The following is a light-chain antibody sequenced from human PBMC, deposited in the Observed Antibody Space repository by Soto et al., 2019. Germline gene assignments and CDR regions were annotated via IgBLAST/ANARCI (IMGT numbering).Light chain of an antibody. CDR2: DVN. CDR1: SSDVGGYSY. V-gene: IGLV2-11*01. J-gene: IGLJ2*01. Sequence: QSALTQPRSVSGSPGQSLTISCTGTSSDVGGYSYVSWYQQHPGKAPKLVIYDVNKRPSGVPDRFSGSKSGNTASLTISGLQAEDEADYYCSSFAGSPVVFGGGTQLTVL. CDR3: SSFAGSPVV.